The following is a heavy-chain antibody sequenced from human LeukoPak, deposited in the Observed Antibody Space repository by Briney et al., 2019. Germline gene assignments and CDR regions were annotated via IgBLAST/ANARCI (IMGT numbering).Heavy chain of an antibody. D-gene: IGHD6-13*01. V-gene: IGHV3-48*01. CDR3: ARDKTIIAAAAAFDY. Sequence: GGSLRLSCAASGFPFSSYAMSWVRQAPGKGLEWVSYISSSSSTIYYADSVKGRFTISRDNAKNSLYLQMNSLRAEDTAVYYCARDKTIIAAAAAFDYWGQGTLVTVSS. J-gene: IGHJ4*02. CDR1: GFPFSSYA. CDR2: ISSSSSTI.